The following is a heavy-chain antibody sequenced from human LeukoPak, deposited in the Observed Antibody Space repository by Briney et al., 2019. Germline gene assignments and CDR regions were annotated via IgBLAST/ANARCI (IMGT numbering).Heavy chain of an antibody. D-gene: IGHD2-2*01. CDR2: ISYGGSNK. CDR3: ARVRLLYCTTTSCPFDP. J-gene: IGHJ5*02. V-gene: IGHV3-30-3*01. CDR1: GFTFSSYA. Sequence: GRSLRLSCAASGFTFSSYAMHWVRQAPGKGLEWVAGISYGGSNKYYTDSVKGRFTISRDNSKNTLYLQMNSLRAEDTAMYYCARVRLLYCTTTSCPFDPWGQGTLVTVSS.